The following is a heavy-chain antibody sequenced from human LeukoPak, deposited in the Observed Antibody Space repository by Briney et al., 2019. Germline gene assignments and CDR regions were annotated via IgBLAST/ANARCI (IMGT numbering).Heavy chain of an antibody. J-gene: IGHJ4*02. CDR1: GGSFSGYY. CDR2: INHSGST. CDR3: ARGDSSVGLNY. D-gene: IGHD1-26*01. Sequence: SETLSLTCAVYGGSFSGYYWSWIRQPPGKGLEWIGEINHSGSTNYNPSLKSRVTISVDTSKNQFSLKLSSVTAADTAVYYCARGDSSVGLNYWGQGTLVTVSS. V-gene: IGHV4-34*01.